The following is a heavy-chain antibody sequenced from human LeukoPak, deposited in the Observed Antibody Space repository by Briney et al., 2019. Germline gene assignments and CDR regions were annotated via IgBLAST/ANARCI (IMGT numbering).Heavy chain of an antibody. CDR1: GFTFSNYG. J-gene: IGHJ4*02. CDR2: ISGSSSTI. D-gene: IGHD1-26*01. V-gene: IGHV3-48*01. CDR3: ARDASGSY. Sequence: GGSLRLSCAASGFTFSNYGMSWVRQAPGKGLEWISYISGSSSTIYYADSVKGRFTISRDNAKNSLYLQMNSLRAEDTAVYYCARDASGSYWGQGTLVTVSS.